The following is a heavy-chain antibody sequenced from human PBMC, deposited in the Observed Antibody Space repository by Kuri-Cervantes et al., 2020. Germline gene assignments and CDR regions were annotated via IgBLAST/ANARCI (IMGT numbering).Heavy chain of an antibody. V-gene: IGHV3-23*01. CDR2: ISGSGGST. CDR1: GFTFTTYS. Sequence: GGSLRLSCAASGFTFTTYSMSWVRQAPGKGLEWVSAISGSGGSTYYADSVKGRFTISRDNSKNTLYLQMNSLRSEDTAVYYCAADKTYYYDSRGYHYVGLDAFDIWGQGAMVTVSS. J-gene: IGHJ3*02. CDR3: AADKTYYYDSRGYHYVGLDAFDI. D-gene: IGHD3-22*01.